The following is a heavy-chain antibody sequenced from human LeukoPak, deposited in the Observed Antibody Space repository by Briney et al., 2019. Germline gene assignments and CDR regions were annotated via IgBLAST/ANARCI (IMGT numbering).Heavy chain of an antibody. D-gene: IGHD1-26*01. J-gene: IGHJ4*02. CDR1: GYSISSGYY. CDR2: MYHSGST. Sequence: SETLSLTCTVSGYSISSGYYWGWIRQPPGKWLEWIGSMYHSGSTYYNPSLKSRVTISVDTSKNHFSLKLSSVTASDTALYHCARDGGIVGSANPYFDYWGQGTLVTVSS. V-gene: IGHV4-38-2*02. CDR3: ARDGGIVGSANPYFDY.